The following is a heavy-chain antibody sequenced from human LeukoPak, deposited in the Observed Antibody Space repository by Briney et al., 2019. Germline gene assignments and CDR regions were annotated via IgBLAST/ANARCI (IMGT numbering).Heavy chain of an antibody. J-gene: IGHJ4*02. Sequence: GGSLRLSCAASGFTFSSYWMNWVRQAPGKGLVWVSRINSNGSSTSYADSVKGRFTISRDNAKNTLYLQMNSLRAEDTAVYYCARIKAVAGTLFYDCGGQRTLVTVS. CDR3: ARIKAVAGTLFYDC. CDR2: INSNGSST. V-gene: IGHV3-74*01. D-gene: IGHD6-19*01. CDR1: GFTFSSYW.